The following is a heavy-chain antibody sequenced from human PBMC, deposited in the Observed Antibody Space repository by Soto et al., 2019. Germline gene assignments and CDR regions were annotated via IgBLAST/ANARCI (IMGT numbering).Heavy chain of an antibody. J-gene: IGHJ5*02. Sequence: ASVKVSCKASGYTFTGYYMHWVRQAPGQGLEWMGWINPNSGGTNYAQKFQGRVTMTRDTSISTAYMELSRLRSDDTAVYYCARDGYCSSTSCYFYWFDPWGQGTLVTVSS. V-gene: IGHV1-2*02. CDR2: INPNSGGT. D-gene: IGHD2-2*03. CDR1: GYTFTGYY. CDR3: ARDGYCSSTSCYFYWFDP.